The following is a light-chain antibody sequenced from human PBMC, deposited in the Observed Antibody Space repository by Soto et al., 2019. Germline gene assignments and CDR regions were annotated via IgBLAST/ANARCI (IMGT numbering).Light chain of an antibody. CDR1: ESVSSRR. CDR3: GHFDPSPPYT. CDR2: AAS. J-gene: IGKJ2*01. Sequence: EIVLTQSPGTLSASPGERITLSCRASESVSSRRLSWYQQKSGQAPRLLIYAASNRAPDFPHGFIGSGSGTDFTLTISSLQPEDVAVYYCGHFDPSPPYTFGQGTKLQ. V-gene: IGKV3-20*01.